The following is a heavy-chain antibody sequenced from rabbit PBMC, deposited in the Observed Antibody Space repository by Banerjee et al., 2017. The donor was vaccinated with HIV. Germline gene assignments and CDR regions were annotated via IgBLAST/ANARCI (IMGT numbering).Heavy chain of an antibody. Sequence: QEQLEESGGDLVKPEGSLTLTCKASGFSFSNNYVMCWVRQAPGKGLEWIGCIYTTGGSTWYASGVNGRFTISRSTSLNTVDLKMTSLTAADTATYFCARDVAGREDFNLWGPGTLVSVS. CDR1: GFSFSNNYV. J-gene: IGHJ4*01. D-gene: IGHD4-2*01. CDR3: ARDVAGREDFNL. CDR2: IYTTGGST. V-gene: IGHV1S43*01.